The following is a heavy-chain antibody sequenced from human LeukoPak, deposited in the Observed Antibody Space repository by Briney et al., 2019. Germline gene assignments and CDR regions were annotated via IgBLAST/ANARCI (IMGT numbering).Heavy chain of an antibody. V-gene: IGHV3-30*03. CDR2: ISYDGSNK. CDR1: GFPFSTYG. CDR3: PRGFSYGYAFDI. Sequence: TGGSLRLSCAASGFPFSTYGMHWVRQAPGKGLEWVAIISYDGSNKYYADSVKGRFTISRDNSKNTLYLQMNSLRAEDTAVYYCPRGFSYGYAFDIWGQGTMVSVSP. J-gene: IGHJ3*02. D-gene: IGHD5-18*01.